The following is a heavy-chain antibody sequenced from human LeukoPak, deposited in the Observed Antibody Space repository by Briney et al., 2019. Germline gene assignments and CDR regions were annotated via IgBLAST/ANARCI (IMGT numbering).Heavy chain of an antibody. CDR2: ISGSGGTT. CDR1: GFTFSSYA. V-gene: IGHV3-23*01. Sequence: GGSLRLSCAASGFTFSSYAMSWVRQAPGKGLEWVSGISGSGGTTYFADSVQGRFTISRDNSKKTLFLQMSSLRAEDTAVYYCAKGDVVTAIFPLDYWGQGTLVIVSS. D-gene: IGHD5-12*01. J-gene: IGHJ4*02. CDR3: AKGDVVTAIFPLDY.